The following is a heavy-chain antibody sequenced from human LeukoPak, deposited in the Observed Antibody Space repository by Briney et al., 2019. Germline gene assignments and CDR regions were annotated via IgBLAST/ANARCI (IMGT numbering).Heavy chain of an antibody. V-gene: IGHV3-11*01. CDR3: ARGGRVLRFLEWLSGGAFDI. CDR2: XXXXGSTI. J-gene: IGHJ3*02. D-gene: IGHD3-3*01. CDR1: GFTFSDYY. Sequence: PGGSLRLSCAASGFTFSDYYMSWIRQAPGKGLXXXXXXXXXGSTIYYADSVKGRFTISRDNAKNSLYLQMNSLRAEDTAVYYCARGGRVLRFLEWLSGGAFDIWGQGTMVTVSS.